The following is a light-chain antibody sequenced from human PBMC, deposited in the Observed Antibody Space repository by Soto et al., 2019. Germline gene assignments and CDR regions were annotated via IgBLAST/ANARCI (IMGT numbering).Light chain of an antibody. Sequence: QSALTQPRSVSGSPGQSVTISCTGTSSDVGGYNYVSWYQQHPGKAPKFMIYDVSKRPSGVPDRFSGSKSGNTASLTISGLQAEDEADYYCCSYAGSYTFTFGGGTKLTVL. J-gene: IGLJ2*01. CDR2: DVS. V-gene: IGLV2-11*01. CDR3: CSYAGSYTFT. CDR1: SSDVGGYNY.